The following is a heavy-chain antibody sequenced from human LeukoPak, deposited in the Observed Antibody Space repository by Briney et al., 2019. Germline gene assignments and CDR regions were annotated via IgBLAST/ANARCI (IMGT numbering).Heavy chain of an antibody. CDR3: ARRGDTPMVGDH. J-gene: IGHJ4*02. D-gene: IGHD5-18*01. Sequence: GGSLSLSCAASGFTFSSYGMNWVRQAPGKGLEWLSYLSNTGNIHYAQSVKGRFTISRDNAKNSLYLQMDGLRAEDRAVYYCARRGDTPMVGDHWGQGILVTVAS. V-gene: IGHV3-48*01. CDR2: LSNTGNI. CDR1: GFTFSSYG.